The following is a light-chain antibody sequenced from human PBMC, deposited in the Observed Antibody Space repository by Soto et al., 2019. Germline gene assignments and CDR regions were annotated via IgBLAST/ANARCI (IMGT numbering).Light chain of an antibody. CDR2: GAS. CDR3: QQFDRSLPSWT. V-gene: IGKV3-20*01. CDR1: QSVSSNY. J-gene: IGKJ1*01. Sequence: ETVLTQSPGPLSLSPGEIATLSCRASQSVSSNYLAWYQHIPGQAPRLLIYGASTRATGIPDRFSGSGSGTDFALTISRLEPEDFAVYYCQQFDRSLPSWTFGQGTKVE.